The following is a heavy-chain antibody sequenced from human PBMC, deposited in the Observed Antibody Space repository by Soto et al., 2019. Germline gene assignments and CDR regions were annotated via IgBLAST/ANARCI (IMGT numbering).Heavy chain of an antibody. J-gene: IGHJ5*02. D-gene: IGHD1-1*01. CDR2: IYATGTT. CDR3: VRDGTKTLRDWFDP. V-gene: IGHV4-4*07. CDR1: GASISGFY. Sequence: SETLSLTCTVSGASISGFYWSWIRKSAGKGLEWIGRIYATGTTDYNPSLKSRVMMSVDTSKKQFFLKLRSVTAADTAVYYCVRDGTKTLRDWFDPWGQGISVTVSS.